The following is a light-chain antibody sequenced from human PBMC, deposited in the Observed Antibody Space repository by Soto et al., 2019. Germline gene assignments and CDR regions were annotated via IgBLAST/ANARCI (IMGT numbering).Light chain of an antibody. J-gene: IGLJ2*01. CDR2: EVY. CDR3: SAYAGSSTWV. CDR1: SSDVGGYNY. V-gene: IGLV2-8*01. Sequence: QSVPTQPPSASGSPGQSVTFSCTGTSSDVGGYNYVSWYQQYPGKAPKLMIYEVYKRHSGVPDRFSGSKSGNTASLTVSGLQPEDEADYYCSAYAGSSTWVFGGGTKLTAL.